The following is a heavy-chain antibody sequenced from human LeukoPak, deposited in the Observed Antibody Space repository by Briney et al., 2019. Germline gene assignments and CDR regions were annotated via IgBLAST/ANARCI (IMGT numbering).Heavy chain of an antibody. CDR3: ATALHPKGYCSGGSCYVDAFDI. D-gene: IGHD2-15*01. CDR1: GYTLTELS. CDR2: FDPEDGET. Sequence: GASVKVSCKVSGYTLTELSMHWVRQAPGKGLEWMGGFDPEDGETIYAQKFQGRVTMTEDTSTDTAYMELSSLRSEDTAVYYCATALHPKGYCSGGSCYVDAFDIWGQGTMVTVSS. J-gene: IGHJ3*02. V-gene: IGHV1-24*01.